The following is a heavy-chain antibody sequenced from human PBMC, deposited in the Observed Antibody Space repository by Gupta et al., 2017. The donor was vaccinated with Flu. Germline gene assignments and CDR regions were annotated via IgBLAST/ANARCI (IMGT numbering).Heavy chain of an antibody. V-gene: IGHV3-72*01. CDR3: SRDWNTAMFD. J-gene: IGHJ4*02. D-gene: IGHD5-18*01. Sequence: EVQLVESGGGLVQPGGSLRLSCAAPGFTFSDPCRDWVRQTPGKGREWVARIKNKASGYTTQDAASVKGRFIISRDDSKNSLSLQMKRLNTEDTAIYYGSRDWNTAMFDWGQGALVTVSS. CDR2: IKNKASGYTT. CDR1: GFTFSDPC.